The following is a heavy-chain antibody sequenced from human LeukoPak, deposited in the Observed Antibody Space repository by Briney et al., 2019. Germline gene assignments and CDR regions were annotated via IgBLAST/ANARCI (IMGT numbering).Heavy chain of an antibody. D-gene: IGHD2-21*02. CDR3: ARARSYCGGDCYTIFDY. CDR2: INPNSGGT. J-gene: IGHJ4*02. V-gene: IGHV1-2*02. CDR1: GYTFTSYG. Sequence: ASVKVSCKASGYTFTSYGISWVRQAPGQGLEWMGWINPNSGGTNYAQKFQGRVTMTRDTSISTAYMELSRLRSDDTAVYYCARARSYCGGDCYTIFDYWGQGTLVTVSS.